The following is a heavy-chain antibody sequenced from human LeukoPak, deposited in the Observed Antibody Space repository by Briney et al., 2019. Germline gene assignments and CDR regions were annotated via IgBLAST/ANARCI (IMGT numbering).Heavy chain of an antibody. CDR1: GFTFDDYA. V-gene: IGHV3-9*01. CDR2: ISWNSGSI. CDR3: ARVTDSSSWYSYFDY. Sequence: RLGGSLRLSCAASGFTFDDYAMHWVRQAPGKGLEWVSGISWNSGSIGYADSVKGRFTISRDNAKNSLYLQMNSLRAEDTAVYYCARVTDSSSWYSYFDYWGQGTLVTVSS. J-gene: IGHJ4*02. D-gene: IGHD6-13*01.